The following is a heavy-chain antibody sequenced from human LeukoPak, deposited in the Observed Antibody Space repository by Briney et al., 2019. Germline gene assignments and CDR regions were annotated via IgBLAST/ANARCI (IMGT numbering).Heavy chain of an antibody. V-gene: IGHV5-51*01. J-gene: IGHJ4*02. D-gene: IGHD3-10*01. Sequence: GESLKISCKGSGYSFTSYWIGWVRQMPGKGLEWMGIIYPGDSDTRYSPSFQGQVTISADKSISTAYLQWSSLKASDTAMYYCARGNGFGELFPPYFDYWGQGTLVTVSS. CDR2: IYPGDSDT. CDR1: GYSFTSYW. CDR3: ARGNGFGELFPPYFDY.